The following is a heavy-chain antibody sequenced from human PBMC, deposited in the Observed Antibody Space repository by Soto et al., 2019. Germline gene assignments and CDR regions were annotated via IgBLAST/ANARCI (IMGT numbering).Heavy chain of an antibody. J-gene: IGHJ4*02. CDR1: GGSISSDDYY. Sequence: QVQLQESGPGLVKPSQTLSLTCTVSGGSISSDDYYWNWIRQPPGKGLEWIGYIYYSGKTYYNPSLKSRVTISLDTSKNQFLLKLSSVTAADTAVYYCARLSLFSGWPLYWGQGTLVTVSS. CDR3: ARLSLFSGWPLY. V-gene: IGHV4-30-4*01. CDR2: IYYSGKT. D-gene: IGHD6-19*01.